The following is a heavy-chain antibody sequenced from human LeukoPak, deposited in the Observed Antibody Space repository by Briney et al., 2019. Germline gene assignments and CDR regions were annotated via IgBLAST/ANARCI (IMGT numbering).Heavy chain of an antibody. D-gene: IGHD6-13*01. V-gene: IGHV4-4*07. J-gene: IGHJ4*02. Sequence: PSETLSLTCTVSGCCISSSYWSWIRQPAGEGLEWIGRIYTSGSTNYNPSLKSRVTMSVDTSKNQFSLKLSSVTAADTAVYYCARVTAAGTDYWGQGTLVTVSS. CDR1: GCCISSSY. CDR2: IYTSGST. CDR3: ARVTAAGTDY.